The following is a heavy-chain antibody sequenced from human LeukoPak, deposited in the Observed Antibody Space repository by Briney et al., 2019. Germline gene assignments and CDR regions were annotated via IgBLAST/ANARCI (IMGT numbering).Heavy chain of an antibody. J-gene: IGHJ5*02. CDR3: ARGTVAVRHRWFDP. D-gene: IGHD6-19*01. V-gene: IGHV4-34*01. CDR2: INHSGST. Sequence: SETLSLTCAVYGGSFSGYYWSWIRQPPGKGLEWIGEINHSGSTNYNPPLKSRVTISVDTSKNQFSLKLSSVTAADTAVYYCARGTVAVRHRWFDPWGQGTLVTVSS. CDR1: GGSFSGYY.